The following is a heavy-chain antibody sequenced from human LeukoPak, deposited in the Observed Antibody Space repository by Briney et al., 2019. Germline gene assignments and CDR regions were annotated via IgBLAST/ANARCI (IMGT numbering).Heavy chain of an antibody. Sequence: PSETLSLTCTVSGVSVSSGNYYWSWIRQPPGKGLQWVGYIHYSGNTNYNPSLKTRVTISVDTSKDQFSLKLSSVTAADTAVYYCARDEGFCTSTSCQGSWFDPWGQGTLVTVSS. V-gene: IGHV4-61*01. CDR2: IHYSGNT. CDR1: GVSVSSGNYY. J-gene: IGHJ5*02. CDR3: ARDEGFCTSTSCQGSWFDP. D-gene: IGHD2-2*01.